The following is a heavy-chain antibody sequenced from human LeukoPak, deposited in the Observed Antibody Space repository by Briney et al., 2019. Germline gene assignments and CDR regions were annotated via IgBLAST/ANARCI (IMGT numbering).Heavy chain of an antibody. CDR2: FDPEDGET. V-gene: IGHV1-24*01. D-gene: IGHD3-16*02. J-gene: IGHJ4*02. Sequence: GASVTVSCKVSGYTLTELSMHWVRQAPGKGLEWMGGFDPEDGETIYAQKFQGRVTMTEDTSTDTAYMELSSLRSEDTAVYYCATVAAFGGVIAMYYFDYWGQGTLVTVSS. CDR1: GYTLTELS. CDR3: ATVAAFGGVIAMYYFDY.